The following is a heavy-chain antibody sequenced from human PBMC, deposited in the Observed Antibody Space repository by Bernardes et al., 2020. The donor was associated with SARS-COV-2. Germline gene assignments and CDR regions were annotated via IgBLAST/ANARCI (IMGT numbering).Heavy chain of an antibody. Sequence: SETLSLTCTVSGGSISSSSYYWGWIRQPPGKGLEWIGSIYYSGSTYYNPSLKSRVTISVDTSKNQFSLKLSSVTAADTAVYYCARRLLYYGSGSYYSAPFDYWGQGTLVTVSS. CDR2: IYYSGST. V-gene: IGHV4-39*01. J-gene: IGHJ4*02. CDR1: GGSISSSSYY. CDR3: ARRLLYYGSGSYYSAPFDY. D-gene: IGHD3-10*01.